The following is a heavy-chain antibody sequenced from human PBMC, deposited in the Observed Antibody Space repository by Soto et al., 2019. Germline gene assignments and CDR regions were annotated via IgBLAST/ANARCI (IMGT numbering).Heavy chain of an antibody. V-gene: IGHV4-31*03. CDR1: GGSISSGGYY. D-gene: IGHD1-1*01. J-gene: IGHJ6*02. Sequence: QVQLQESGPGLVKPSQTLSLTCTVSGGSISSGGYYWSWIRQHPGKGLEWIGYIYYSGSTYYNPSLKSRVTISVDTSKNQFSMKLSSVTDADTAVYYCARDSSQRGYNNDYYYYGMDVWGQGTTVTVSS. CDR2: IYYSGST. CDR3: ARDSSQRGYNNDYYYYGMDV.